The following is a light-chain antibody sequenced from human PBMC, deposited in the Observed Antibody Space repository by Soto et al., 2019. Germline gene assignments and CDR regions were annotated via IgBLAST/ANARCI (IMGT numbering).Light chain of an antibody. CDR2: GAS. J-gene: IGKJ1*01. CDR1: QSVSSSY. V-gene: IGKV3-20*01. Sequence: EIVLTQSPGTLSLSPGERATLSCRASQSVSSSYLAWYQQKPGQAPRPLIYGASSRATGIPDRFSGSGSGTDITLTISRLEPECFAVYYCQQYGSSRTFGQGTKVEIK. CDR3: QQYGSSRT.